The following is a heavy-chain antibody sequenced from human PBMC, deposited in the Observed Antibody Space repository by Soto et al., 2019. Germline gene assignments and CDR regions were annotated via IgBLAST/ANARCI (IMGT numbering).Heavy chain of an antibody. CDR1: GFTFSSYG. D-gene: IGHD2-15*01. V-gene: IGHV3-33*06. J-gene: IGHJ6*02. CDR3: AKDPLKWSNYYYYGMDV. Sequence: QVQLVESGGGVVQPGRSLRLSCAASGFTFSSYGMHWVRQAPGKGLEWVAVIWYDGSNKYYADSVKGRFTISRDNSKNTLYLQMNSLRAEDTAVYYCAKDPLKWSNYYYYGMDVWGQGTTVTVSS. CDR2: IWYDGSNK.